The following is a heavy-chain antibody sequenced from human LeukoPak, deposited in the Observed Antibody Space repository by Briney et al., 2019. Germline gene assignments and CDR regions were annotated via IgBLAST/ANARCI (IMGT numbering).Heavy chain of an antibody. CDR1: GGPVSSYY. CDR2: IYYSGST. CDR3: ARVGGSGSYDYYDY. J-gene: IGHJ4*02. D-gene: IGHD3-10*01. Sequence: SETLSLTCTVSGGPVSSYYWSWIRQPPGKGLEWIGYIYYSGSTNYNPSLKSRVTISVDTSKNQFSLKLSSVTAADTAVYYCARVGGSGSYDYYDYWGQGTLVTVSS. V-gene: IGHV4-59*02.